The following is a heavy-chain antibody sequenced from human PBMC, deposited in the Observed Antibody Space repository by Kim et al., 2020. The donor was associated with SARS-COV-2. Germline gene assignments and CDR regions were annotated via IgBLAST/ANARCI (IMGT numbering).Heavy chain of an antibody. CDR3: ARGQWPHY. V-gene: IGHV3-7*01. CDR2: GSEK. J-gene: IGHJ4*02. Sequence: GSEKKYEDSGKGRFTISRDNAQNSLYLQMNSLGAEDTAVYYCARGQWPHYWGQGTLVTVSS. D-gene: IGHD6-19*01.